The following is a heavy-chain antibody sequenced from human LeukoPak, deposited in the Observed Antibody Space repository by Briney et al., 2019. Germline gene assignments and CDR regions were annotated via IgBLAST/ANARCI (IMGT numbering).Heavy chain of an antibody. Sequence: PSQTLSLTCTVSGGSISSGGYYWSWIRQHPGKGLEWIGYIYYSGSTYYNPFLKSRVTISVDTSKNQFSLKLSSVTAADTAVYYCARSPVYGSGSYYPYYFDYWGQGTLVTVSS. V-gene: IGHV4-31*03. CDR2: IYYSGST. D-gene: IGHD3-10*01. CDR1: GGSISSGGYY. J-gene: IGHJ4*02. CDR3: ARSPVYGSGSYYPYYFDY.